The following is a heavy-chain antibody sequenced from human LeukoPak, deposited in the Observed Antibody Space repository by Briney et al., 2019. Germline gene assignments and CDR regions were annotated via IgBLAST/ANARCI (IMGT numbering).Heavy chain of an antibody. CDR2: IIPSLGIA. CDR1: GGTFSSYA. J-gene: IGHJ4*02. V-gene: IGHV1-69*04. CDR3: AREGGIGALSYYFDY. Sequence: SVKVSCNASGGTFSSYAISWVRQAPGQGLEWMGRIIPSLGIANYAQKFQGRVTITADKSTSTAYMELSSLRSEDTAVYYCAREGGIGALSYYFDYWGQGTLVTVSS. D-gene: IGHD3-16*01.